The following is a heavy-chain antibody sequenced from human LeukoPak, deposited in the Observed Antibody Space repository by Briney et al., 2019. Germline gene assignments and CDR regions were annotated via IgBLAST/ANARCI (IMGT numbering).Heavy chain of an antibody. CDR2: IYPGDSDT. CDR1: GYSFTSYW. D-gene: IGHD4-17*01. V-gene: IGHV5-51*01. J-gene: IGHJ3*02. Sequence: AGESLKISCKGSGYSFTSYWIGWVRQMPGKGLEWMGIIYPGDSDTRYSPSFQGQVTISADKSISTAYLQWSSLKASDTAMYYCAVRDDYGDYEDAFDIWGQGTMVTVSS. CDR3: AVRDDYGDYEDAFDI.